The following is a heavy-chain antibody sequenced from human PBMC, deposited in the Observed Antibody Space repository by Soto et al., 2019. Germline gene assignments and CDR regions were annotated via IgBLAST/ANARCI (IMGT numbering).Heavy chain of an antibody. CDR3: ARHTNYGGTRAFDI. V-gene: IGHV3-21*01. Sequence: WRSLGICCATSELIFSSYTMNWVRQAPGRGLEWVSSISSSSSYIYYADSVKGRFTISRDNAKNSLYLQMNRLTAEDTAVYYRARHTNYGGTRAFDIWGQGTLVTVSS. J-gene: IGHJ3*02. D-gene: IGHD4-17*01. CDR1: ELIFSSYT. CDR2: ISSSSSYI.